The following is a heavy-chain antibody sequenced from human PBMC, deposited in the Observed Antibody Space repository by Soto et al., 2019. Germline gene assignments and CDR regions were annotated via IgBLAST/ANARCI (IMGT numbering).Heavy chain of an antibody. CDR2: IFNSVST. D-gene: IGHD4-17*01. CDR1: GGSISGGIYY. CDR3: AREIIPLTTDWYFDL. V-gene: IGHV4-30-4*01. Sequence: QVQLQESGPGLVKPSETLSLTCTVSGGSISGGIYYWSWVRQSPGKGLEWIGCIFNSVSTFYNPSLGSCVTISVDTSKNQFSLRLSSVTAADTAVYYCAREIIPLTTDWYFDLWGRGTLVTVSS. J-gene: IGHJ2*01.